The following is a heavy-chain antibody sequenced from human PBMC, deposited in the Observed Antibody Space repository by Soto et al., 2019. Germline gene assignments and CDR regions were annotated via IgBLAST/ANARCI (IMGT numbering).Heavy chain of an antibody. J-gene: IGHJ2*01. Sequence: QVQLVESGGGVVQPGRSLRLSCAASGFTFSSYAMHWVRQAPGKGLEWVAVISYDGSNKYYADSVKGRFTISRDNSKNTLYLQMNSLRAEDTAVYYCARGLAVAGLGWWFDLWGRGTLVTVSS. CDR1: GFTFSSYA. CDR3: ARGLAVAGLGWWFDL. D-gene: IGHD6-19*01. V-gene: IGHV3-30-3*01. CDR2: ISYDGSNK.